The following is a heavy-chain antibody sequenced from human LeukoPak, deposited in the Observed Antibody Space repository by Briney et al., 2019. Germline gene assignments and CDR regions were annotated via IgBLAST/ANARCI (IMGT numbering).Heavy chain of an antibody. CDR3: ARGGDYKNDY. J-gene: IGHJ4*02. D-gene: IGHD4-17*01. CDR2: INGAGSSI. CDR1: GFTFSSYW. V-gene: IGHV3-74*01. Sequence: TEGSLRLSCAASGFTFSSYWMHWVRQTPGKGLVWVSRINGAGSSISYADSVKGRVTISRDNAKNTLYLQINNLRAEDTAVYYCARGGDYKNDYWGQGTLVTVSS.